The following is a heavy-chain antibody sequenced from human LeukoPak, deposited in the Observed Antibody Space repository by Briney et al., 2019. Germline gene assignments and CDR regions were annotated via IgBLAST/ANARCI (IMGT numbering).Heavy chain of an antibody. Sequence: GGSLRLSCAASGFTFSINYISWVRQAPGKGLEWVSLIDSGGNTYYADSVKGRFTISRDNSKNTLYLQMNSLRAEDTAVYYCACITIFGVASYWGQGTLVTVSS. CDR2: IDSGGNT. CDR3: ACITIFGVASY. D-gene: IGHD3-3*01. V-gene: IGHV3-53*01. J-gene: IGHJ4*02. CDR1: GFTFSINY.